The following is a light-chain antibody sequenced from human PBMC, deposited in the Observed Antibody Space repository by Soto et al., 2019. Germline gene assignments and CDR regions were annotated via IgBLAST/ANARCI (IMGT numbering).Light chain of an antibody. Sequence: QSVLTQPASVSGSPGQSITISCTGTSSDVGNYNLVSWYQQHPGTAPKLMIYEGSKRPSGVSNRFSGSKSGNTASLTISGLQAEGEADYYCCSYAGSSTLVFGGGTMLTVL. CDR2: EGS. J-gene: IGLJ3*02. CDR1: SSDVGNYNL. V-gene: IGLV2-23*01. CDR3: CSYAGSSTLV.